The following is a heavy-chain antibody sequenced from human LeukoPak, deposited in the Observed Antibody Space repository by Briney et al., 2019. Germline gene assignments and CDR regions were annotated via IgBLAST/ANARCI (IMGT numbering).Heavy chain of an antibody. V-gene: IGHV3-23*01. D-gene: IGHD3-22*01. CDR1: GFSFSNYA. CDR3: AKGRYESSGFNWAA. CDR2: LSGSGGSA. Sequence: PGGSLRLSCAASGFSFSNYAMTWVRQAPGKGLEWVSALSGSGGSAYYADSVKGQFTISRDNSKNTLYLQMNSLRAEDTAVYYCAKGRYESSGFNWAAWGQGTLVTVSS. J-gene: IGHJ4*02.